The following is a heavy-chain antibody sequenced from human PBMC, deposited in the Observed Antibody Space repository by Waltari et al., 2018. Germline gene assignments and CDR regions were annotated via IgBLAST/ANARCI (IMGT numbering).Heavy chain of an antibody. CDR3: ARLYSGTRPPDF. CDR1: GASINSDSYY. Sequence: QLQLQESGPGLVKPWETLSLTCTVSGASINSDSYYWGWIRQPQGKGLEWIARIFDRGNTYYNPTRRSRVTISVDTSKNQLSLKFTSVTAADTAVYYCARLYSGTRPPDFWGQGILVTVSS. J-gene: IGHJ4*02. CDR2: IFDRGNT. V-gene: IGHV4-39*01. D-gene: IGHD2-2*01.